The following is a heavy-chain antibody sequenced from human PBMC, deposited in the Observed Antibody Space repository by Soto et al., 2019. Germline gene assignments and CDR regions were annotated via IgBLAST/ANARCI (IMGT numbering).Heavy chain of an antibody. CDR2: VIPMFGTP. V-gene: IGHV1-69*12. CDR3: AIMYSRGWGGALGY. D-gene: IGHD6-19*01. Sequence: QVQLVQSGAEVKKPGSSVKVSCKASGGTFSSYAITWVRQAPGRGLEWMGGVIPMFGTPNYAQKFQDRVTIIADESTNTAYMDLSSLRSEDTAVYYCAIMYSRGWGGALGYWGQGTLVTVSS. CDR1: GGTFSSYA. J-gene: IGHJ4*02.